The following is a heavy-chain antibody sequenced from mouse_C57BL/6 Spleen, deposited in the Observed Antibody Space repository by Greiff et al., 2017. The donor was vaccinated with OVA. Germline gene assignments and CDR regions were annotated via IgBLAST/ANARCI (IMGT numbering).Heavy chain of an antibody. CDR3: ARREGG. CDR2: IYPGSGST. CDR1: GYTFTSYW. V-gene: IGHV1-55*01. Sequence: QVQLQQPGAELVKPGASVKMSYKASGYTFTSYWITWVKQRPGQGLEWIGDIYPGSGSTNFNEKFKSKATLTVDTSSSTAYMKRSSLRAEDSAVYYCARREGGWGTGTTGTGAS. J-gene: IGHJ1*03.